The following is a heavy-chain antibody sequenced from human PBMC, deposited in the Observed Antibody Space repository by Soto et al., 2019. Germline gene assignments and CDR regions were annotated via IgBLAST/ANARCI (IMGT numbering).Heavy chain of an antibody. D-gene: IGHD5-18*01. CDR2: ISYDGSNK. Sequence: QVQLVESGGGVVQPGRSLRLSCAASGFTFSSYAMHWVRQAPGKGLEWVAVISYDGSNKYYADSVKGRFTISRDNSKNTLYLQMNSLRAEDTAVYYCARDEYSYGLYYWYFDLWGRGTLVTVSS. J-gene: IGHJ2*01. V-gene: IGHV3-30-3*01. CDR1: GFTFSSYA. CDR3: ARDEYSYGLYYWYFDL.